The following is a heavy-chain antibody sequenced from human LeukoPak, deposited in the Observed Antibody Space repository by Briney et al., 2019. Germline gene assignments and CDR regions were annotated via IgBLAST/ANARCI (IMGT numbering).Heavy chain of an antibody. CDR2: IGGRDGGT. CDR1: GFTFSSYA. CDR3: AKLGYCSGGSCYRWLDP. D-gene: IGHD2-15*01. V-gene: IGHV3-23*01. J-gene: IGHJ5*02. Sequence: PGGSLRLSCAASGFTFSSYAMSWVRHAPGKGLEWVPTIGGRDGGTYYADSVKGRFTVSRDNSKDTLYLQVNSLRAEDTAVYYCAKLGYCSGGSCYRWLDPWGQGTLVTVSS.